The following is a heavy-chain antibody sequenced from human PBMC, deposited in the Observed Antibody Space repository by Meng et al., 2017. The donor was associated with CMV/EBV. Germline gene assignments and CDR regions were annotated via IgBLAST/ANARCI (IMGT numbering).Heavy chain of an antibody. Sequence: GGSLRLSCAASGLSFSSCAMHWVRPAPGKGLEWVAVISYEGRNKYYADSVKGRLTISRDISKNTLYLQMNSLRAEDTAVYYCASQPVSGSYYLGIDYWGQGTLVTVSS. D-gene: IGHD1-26*01. CDR2: ISYEGRNK. CDR3: ASQPVSGSYYLGIDY. V-gene: IGHV3-30*04. CDR1: GLSFSSCA. J-gene: IGHJ4*02.